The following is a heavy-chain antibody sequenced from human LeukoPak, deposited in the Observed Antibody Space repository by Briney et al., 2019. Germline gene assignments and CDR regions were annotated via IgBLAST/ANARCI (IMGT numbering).Heavy chain of an antibody. CDR3: ARVGNRYYFDY. V-gene: IGHV3-7*01. J-gene: IGHJ4*02. Sequence: PGGSLRLSCVGSGFTFSSYWMTWVRQAPGKGLEWVANIKDDGSEKYSVDSVKGRFTISRDNAKNLLYLQMNSLRAEDTAVYYCARVGNRYYFDYWGQGTLVTVSS. D-gene: IGHD1-26*01. CDR2: IKDDGSEK. CDR1: GFTFSSYW.